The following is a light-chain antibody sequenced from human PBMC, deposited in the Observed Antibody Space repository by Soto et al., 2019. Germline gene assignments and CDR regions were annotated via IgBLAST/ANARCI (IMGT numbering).Light chain of an antibody. V-gene: IGKV3-15*01. CDR2: GAT. J-gene: IGKJ1*01. CDR3: QQYNNWPRT. CDR1: QSVSSN. Sequence: ETVMTQSPATLSVSPGERATLSCRASQSVSSNLAWYQQKPGQAPRLLIHGATTRATGIPARFSGSGSGTEFTLTISSLQSEDFAVYYCQQYNNWPRTFGQGTKVDI.